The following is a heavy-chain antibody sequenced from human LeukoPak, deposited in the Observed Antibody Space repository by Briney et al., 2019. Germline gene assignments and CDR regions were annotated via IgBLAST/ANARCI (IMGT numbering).Heavy chain of an antibody. Sequence: PSVTLSLACTVSGGSISSGGYYWSWIRQHPGKGLEWIGYIYYSGSTYYNPSLKSRVTISVDTSKNQFSLKLSSVTAADTAVYYCARERAAAFDYWGQGTLVTVSS. CDR2: IYYSGST. CDR1: GGSISSGGYY. CDR3: ARERAAAFDY. J-gene: IGHJ4*02. V-gene: IGHV4-31*03. D-gene: IGHD6-13*01.